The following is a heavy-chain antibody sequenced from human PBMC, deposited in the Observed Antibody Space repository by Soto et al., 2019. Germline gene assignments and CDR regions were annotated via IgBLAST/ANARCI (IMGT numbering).Heavy chain of an antibody. Sequence: QVQLVESGGGVVQPGRSLRLSCSASGFTFSSFAMHWVRQAPGKGLEWVAVISNDGSNKYYADSVKGRFTISRDNXKXTXXLQMNSLRAEDTAVYYCARGDRAVDGSWYYYRMDVWGQGTTVTVSS. D-gene: IGHD6-19*01. CDR3: ARGDRAVDGSWYYYRMDV. V-gene: IGHV3-30-3*01. CDR1: GFTFSSFA. J-gene: IGHJ6*02. CDR2: ISNDGSNK.